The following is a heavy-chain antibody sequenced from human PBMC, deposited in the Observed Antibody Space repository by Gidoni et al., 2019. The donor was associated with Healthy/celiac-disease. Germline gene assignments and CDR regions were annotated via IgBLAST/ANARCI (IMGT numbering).Heavy chain of an antibody. Sequence: HLQLQESGPGLVKPSETLSLTCTVSAGSITRSSYYWGWIRQPPGKGLEWIGSIYYSGSTYYNPSLKSRVTISVDTSKNQFSLKLSSVTAADTAVYYCARPVWVAGISNWFDPWGQGTLVTVSS. CDR2: IYYSGST. CDR3: ARPVWVAGISNWFDP. V-gene: IGHV4-39*01. CDR1: AGSITRSSYY. D-gene: IGHD3-16*01. J-gene: IGHJ5*02.